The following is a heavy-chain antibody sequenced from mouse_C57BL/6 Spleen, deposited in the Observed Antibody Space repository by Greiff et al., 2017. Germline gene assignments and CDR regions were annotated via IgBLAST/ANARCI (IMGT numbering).Heavy chain of an antibody. D-gene: IGHD2-10*01. CDR2: IWRGGST. CDR1: GFSLTSYG. J-gene: IGHJ3*01. Sequence: QVQLQQSGPGLVQPSQSLSITCTVSGFSLTSYGVHWVRQSPGKGLEWLGVIWRGGSTDYNAAFMSRLSITTDNSKSQVFFKMNSLQADDTAIYDCAKSYYCNYFAYWGQGTLVTVSA. CDR3: AKSYYCNYFAY. V-gene: IGHV2-5*01.